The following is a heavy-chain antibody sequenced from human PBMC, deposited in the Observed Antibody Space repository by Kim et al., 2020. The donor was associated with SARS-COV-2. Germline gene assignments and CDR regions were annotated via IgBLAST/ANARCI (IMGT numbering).Heavy chain of an antibody. J-gene: IGHJ4*02. V-gene: IGHV3-30-3*01. CDR3: ARKGGNINCGGDCPLDY. Sequence: GGSLRLSCAASGFTFSSYAMHWVRQAPGKGLEWVAVISYDGSNKYYADSVKGRFTISRDNSKNTLYLQMNSLRAEDTAVYYCARKGGNINCGGDCPLDYWGQGTLVTVSS. D-gene: IGHD2-21*02. CDR1: GFTFSSYA. CDR2: ISYDGSNK.